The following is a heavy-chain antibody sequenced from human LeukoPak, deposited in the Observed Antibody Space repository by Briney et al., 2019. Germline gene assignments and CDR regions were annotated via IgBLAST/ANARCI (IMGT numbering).Heavy chain of an antibody. CDR2: ISNDGSNN. J-gene: IGHJ3*02. D-gene: IGHD5-18*01. V-gene: IGHV3-30-3*02. Sequence: GGSLRLSCAASRFTFSNYAMHWDRQAPGKGLEWVAVISNDGSNNYYADSVKGRFTISRDNSKSTLYLQMNSLRAEDTAVYYCAKSSSYRDAFDIWGQGTMVTVSS. CDR1: RFTFSNYA. CDR3: AKSSSYRDAFDI.